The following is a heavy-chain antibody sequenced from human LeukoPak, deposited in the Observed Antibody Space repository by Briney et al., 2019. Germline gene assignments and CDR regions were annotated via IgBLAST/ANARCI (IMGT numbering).Heavy chain of an antibody. Sequence: GGSLRLSCAASGFTFSSYGMHWVRQAPGKGLEWVAVIWYDGSNKYYADSVKGRSTISRDNSKNTLYLQMNSLRAEDTAVYYCARGRIQLWTYYGMDVWGQGTTVTVSS. CDR1: GFTFSSYG. CDR3: ARGRIQLWTYYGMDV. V-gene: IGHV3-33*08. D-gene: IGHD5-18*01. J-gene: IGHJ6*02. CDR2: IWYDGSNK.